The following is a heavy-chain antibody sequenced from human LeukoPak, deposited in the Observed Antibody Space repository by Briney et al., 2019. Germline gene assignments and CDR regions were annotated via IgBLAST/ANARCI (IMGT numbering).Heavy chain of an antibody. Sequence: GGSLRLSCAASGFTFSSYAMSWVRQAPGKGLDWVSSINGGGGSTYYADSVKGRFTISRHSSKNTLYLQMNSLRAEDTAVYYCAKDDSGWHPLGLDNWGQGTLVTVSS. CDR3: AKDDSGWHPLGLDN. CDR2: INGGGGST. J-gene: IGHJ4*02. V-gene: IGHV3-23*01. CDR1: GFTFSSYA. D-gene: IGHD6-19*01.